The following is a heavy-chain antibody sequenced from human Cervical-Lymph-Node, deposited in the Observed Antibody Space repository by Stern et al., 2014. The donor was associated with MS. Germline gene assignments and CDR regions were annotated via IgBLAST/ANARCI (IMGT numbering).Heavy chain of an antibody. D-gene: IGHD5-24*01. CDR2: ISYDGSNK. V-gene: IGHV3-30*04. CDR3: ARPFLSRRDGYNLGDEYYFDY. Sequence: VQLEESGGGVVQPGRSLRLSCAASGFTFSSYAMHWVRQAPGKGLEWVAVISYDGSNKYYADSVKGRFTISRDNSKNTLYLQMNSLRAEDTAVYYCARPFLSRRDGYNLGDEYYFDYWGQGTLVTVSS. J-gene: IGHJ4*02. CDR1: GFTFSSYA.